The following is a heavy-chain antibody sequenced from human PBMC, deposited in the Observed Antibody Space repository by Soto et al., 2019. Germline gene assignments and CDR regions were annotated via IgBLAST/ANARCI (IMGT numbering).Heavy chain of an antibody. CDR2: ISSSGSTI. CDR3: AREDSSGYSY. J-gene: IGHJ4*02. CDR1: GFTFSSYE. V-gene: IGHV3-48*03. D-gene: IGHD3-22*01. Sequence: SLRLSCAASGFTFSSYEMNWVRQAPGKGLEWVSYISSSGSTIYYADSVKGRFTISRDNAKNSLYLQMNSLRAEDTAVYYCAREDSSGYSYWGQGTLVTVSS.